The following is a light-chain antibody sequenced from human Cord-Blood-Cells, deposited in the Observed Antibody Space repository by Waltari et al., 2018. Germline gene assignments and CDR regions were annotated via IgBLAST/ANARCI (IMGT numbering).Light chain of an antibody. CDR2: DVS. CDR3: SSYTSSSTRV. V-gene: IGLV2-14*03. Sequence: QSALTQPASVSGSPGQAITISCPGTSSDVGGYNYVSWYQQPPGKAPQLMIYDVSNRPSGVSNRFSGSKSGNTASLTISGLQAEDEADYYCSSYTSSSTRVFGGGTKLTVL. J-gene: IGLJ3*02. CDR1: SSDVGGYNY.